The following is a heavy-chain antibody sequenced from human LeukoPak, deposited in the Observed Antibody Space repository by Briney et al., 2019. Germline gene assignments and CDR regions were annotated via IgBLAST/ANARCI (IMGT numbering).Heavy chain of an antibody. D-gene: IGHD3-3*01. CDR2: IRYDGSNK. V-gene: IGHV3-30*02. CDR1: GFTFCSYG. J-gene: IGHJ4*02. CDR3: AKSNDFWSGYSYYFDY. Sequence: GGSLRLSSAASGFTFCSYGMHWVRQAPGKGLEWVAFIRYDGSNKYYADSVKGRFTISRDNSKNTLYLQMNSLRAEDTAVYYCAKSNDFWSGYSYYFDYWGQGTLVTVSS.